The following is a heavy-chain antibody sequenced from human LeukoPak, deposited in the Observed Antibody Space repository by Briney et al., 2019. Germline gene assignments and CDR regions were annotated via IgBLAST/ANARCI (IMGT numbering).Heavy chain of an antibody. CDR3: AKGDFRGYYGRDQFDF. CDR1: GFTVNKYG. J-gene: IGHJ4*02. V-gene: IGHV3-30*02. D-gene: IGHD4-17*01. Sequence: GGSLRLSCAASGFTVNKYGMHWVRQAPGKGLEWVSFIRFDGGNEYYAESVKGRFTVSRDNSKNTLYLQMNRLRAGDSALYYCAKGDFRGYYGRDQFDFGGQGTLVTVSS. CDR2: IRFDGGNE.